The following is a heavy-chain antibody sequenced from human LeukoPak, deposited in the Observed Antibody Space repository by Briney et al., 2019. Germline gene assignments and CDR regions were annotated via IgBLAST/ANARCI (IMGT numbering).Heavy chain of an antibody. CDR3: ARDSVPGSYYLDY. CDR2: ISSSSSYI. D-gene: IGHD3-10*01. V-gene: IGHV3-21*01. CDR1: GFTFSTYW. Sequence: GGSLRLSCAASGFTFSTYWMHWVRQAPGKGLVWVSSISSSSSYIYYADSVKGRFTISRDNAKNSLYLQMNSLRAEDTAVYYCARDSVPGSYYLDYWGQGTLVTVSS. J-gene: IGHJ4*02.